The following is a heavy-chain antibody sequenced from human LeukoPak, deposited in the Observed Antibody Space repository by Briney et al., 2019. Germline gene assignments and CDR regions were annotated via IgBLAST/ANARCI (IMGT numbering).Heavy chain of an antibody. D-gene: IGHD3-16*01. J-gene: IGHJ6*02. Sequence: TGGSLRLSCAASGFTFSSYGMHWVRQAPGKGLEWVAVIWYDGSNKYYADSVKGRFTISRDNSKNTLYLQMNSLRAEDTAVYYCAREYDYVWGSSPIGMDAWGQGTTVTVSS. V-gene: IGHV3-33*01. CDR3: AREYDYVWGSSPIGMDA. CDR2: IWYDGSNK. CDR1: GFTFSSYG.